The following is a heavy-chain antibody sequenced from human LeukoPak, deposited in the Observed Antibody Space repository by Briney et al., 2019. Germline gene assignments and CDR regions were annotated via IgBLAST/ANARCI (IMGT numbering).Heavy chain of an antibody. CDR1: GYTFTSYD. J-gene: IGHJ4*02. Sequence: ASVKVSCKASGYTFTSYDINWVRQATGQGLEWMGWMNPNSGNTGYAQKFQGRVTITTDESTSTAYMELSSLRSEDTAVYYCARDRAVGLPFDYWGQGTLVTVSS. V-gene: IGHV1-8*01. D-gene: IGHD4-11*01. CDR3: ARDRAVGLPFDY. CDR2: MNPNSGNT.